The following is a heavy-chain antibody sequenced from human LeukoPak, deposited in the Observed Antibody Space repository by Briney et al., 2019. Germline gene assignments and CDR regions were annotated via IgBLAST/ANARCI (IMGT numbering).Heavy chain of an antibody. J-gene: IGHJ5*02. CDR3: ARDTLICGSGVNWVDP. Sequence: GGSLRLSCVPSGFTFSMLPMHWVRQAPGRGLEWVAVISEDGNNKYYAASGKGRVNISRDNSKNTLYLQRNSLRSEETAVYYCARDTLICGSGVNWVDPWGRGTLVTVSS. CDR1: GFTFSMLP. CDR2: ISEDGNNK. V-gene: IGHV3-30-3*01. D-gene: IGHD3-10*01.